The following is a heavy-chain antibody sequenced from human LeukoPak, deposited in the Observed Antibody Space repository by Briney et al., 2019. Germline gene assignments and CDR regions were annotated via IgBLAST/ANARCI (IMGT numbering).Heavy chain of an antibody. V-gene: IGHV3-30*18. CDR1: GFTFSYAW. CDR2: ISYDGSNK. Sequence: GGSLRLSCAASGFTFSYAWMTWVRQAPGKGLEWVAVISYDGSNKYYADSVKGRFTISRDNSKNTLYLQMNSLRAEDTAVYYCAKDLGVRYFDWLIPGSDYWGQGTLATVSS. D-gene: IGHD3-9*01. CDR3: AKDLGVRYFDWLIPGSDY. J-gene: IGHJ4*02.